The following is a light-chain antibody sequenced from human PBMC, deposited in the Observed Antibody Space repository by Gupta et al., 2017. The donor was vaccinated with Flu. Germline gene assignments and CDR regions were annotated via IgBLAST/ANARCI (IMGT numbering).Light chain of an antibody. Sequence: EVVMTQSPATLSVSPGERATLTCRASQSVSSNLAWYQQKPGQAPGLLIYGASTRATGIPARFSGSGSGTEFTLTISSLQSEDFAVYYCQQNNNWPPTFGQGTKVEIK. CDR3: QQNNNWPPT. CDR1: QSVSSN. CDR2: GAS. J-gene: IGKJ1*01. V-gene: IGKV3-15*01.